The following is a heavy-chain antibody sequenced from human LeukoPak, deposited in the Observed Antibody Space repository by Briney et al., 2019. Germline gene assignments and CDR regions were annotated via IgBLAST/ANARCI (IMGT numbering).Heavy chain of an antibody. D-gene: IGHD3-9*01. V-gene: IGHV3-30*14. CDR2: ISYDGSNK. Sequence: PGGSLRLSCAASGFTFSSYAMHWVRQAPGKGLEWVAVISYDGSNKYYADSVKGRFTISRDNSKNTLYLQMNSLRAEDTAVYYCARERAPYDILTGSYYYYGMDVWGQGTTVTVSS. CDR1: GFTFSSYA. J-gene: IGHJ6*02. CDR3: ARERAPYDILTGSYYYYGMDV.